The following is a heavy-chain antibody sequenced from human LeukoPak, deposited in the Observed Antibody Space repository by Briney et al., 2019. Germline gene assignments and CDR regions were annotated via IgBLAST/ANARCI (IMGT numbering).Heavy chain of an antibody. CDR3: AKDNPLDY. D-gene: IGHD1-14*01. CDR1: GFTFCNYG. CDR2: IRYDGNNK. Sequence: GGSLRLSCGVSGFTFCNYGMLWVRQAPGKGLEWVAFIRYDGNNKLYADSVKGRFTISRDNSKNTVYLHINSLRTEDTALYYCAKDNPLDYWGQGTLVTVSS. V-gene: IGHV3-30*02. J-gene: IGHJ4*02.